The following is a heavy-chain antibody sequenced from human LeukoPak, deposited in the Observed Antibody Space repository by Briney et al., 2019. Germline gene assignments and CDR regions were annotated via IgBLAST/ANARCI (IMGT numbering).Heavy chain of an antibody. D-gene: IGHD3-10*01. CDR2: INPHTGGT. V-gene: IGHV1-2*02. Sequence: ASVKVSCKASGYTFTGYYMHWVRQAPGQGLEWMGWINPHTGGTAYAQNFQGRVTLTRDTSVTTAFLELSGLRFDDTAIYYCARASLVYFGGMFPTHRPYDFWGQGTQVTVSP. J-gene: IGHJ4*02. CDR1: GYTFTGYY. CDR3: ARASLVYFGGMFPTHRPYDF.